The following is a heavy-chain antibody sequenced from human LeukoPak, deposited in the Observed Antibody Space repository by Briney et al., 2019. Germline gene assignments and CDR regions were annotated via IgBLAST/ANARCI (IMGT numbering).Heavy chain of an antibody. CDR1: GGSISSSSYY. J-gene: IGHJ4*02. CDR2: IYYSGST. D-gene: IGHD6-19*01. CDR3: ARYTVAGPTSGDY. Sequence: SETLSLTCTVSGGSISSSSYYWGWIRQPPGKGLEWIGSIYYSGSTYYNPSLKSRVTISVDTSKNQFSLKLSSVTAADTAVYYCARYTVAGPTSGDYWGQGTLVTVSS. V-gene: IGHV4-39*07.